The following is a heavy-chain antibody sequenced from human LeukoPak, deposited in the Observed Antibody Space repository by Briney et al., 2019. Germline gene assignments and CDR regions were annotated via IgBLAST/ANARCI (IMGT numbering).Heavy chain of an antibody. CDR3: ARDLDVLLRGVEWYDANDM. CDR2: IKGDGSVK. CDR1: GFTFSNYW. Sequence: GGSLRLSRAASGFTFSNYWMTWVRQAPGKGLEWVANIKGDGSVKNYVDSVKDRFTISRDNDKKLLYLQMNSLRVEDTAIYYCARDLDVLLRGVEWYDANDMWGQGTAVTVSS. D-gene: IGHD3-10*01. V-gene: IGHV3-7*01. J-gene: IGHJ3*02.